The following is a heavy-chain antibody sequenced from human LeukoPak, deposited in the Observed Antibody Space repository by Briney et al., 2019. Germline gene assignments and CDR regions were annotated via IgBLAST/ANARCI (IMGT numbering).Heavy chain of an antibody. J-gene: IGHJ6*02. CDR1: GFTFSNAW. CDR3: ARDRHCANGVCHSPPGMDV. D-gene: IGHD2-8*01. V-gene: IGHV3-15*07. CDR2: IKSKTDGGTT. Sequence: GGSLRLPCAASGFTFSNAWMNWVRQAPGKGLEWVGRIKSKTDGGTTDYAAPVKGGFTISRDNSKNTMYLQINSLRAEDTAVYYCARDRHCANGVCHSPPGMDVWGQGTTVTVSS.